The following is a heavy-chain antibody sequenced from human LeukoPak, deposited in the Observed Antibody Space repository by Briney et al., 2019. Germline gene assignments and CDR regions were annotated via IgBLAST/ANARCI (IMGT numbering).Heavy chain of an antibody. J-gene: IGHJ4*02. CDR3: ARDLDSTGVAATDFDY. D-gene: IGHD2-15*01. CDR2: IIPILGIA. Sequence: SVTVSCKDSVGTFSSYAISWVRQAPGQGLEWVGRIIPILGIANYAQKFQGRVTITADKSTSTAYMELSSLRYEDTAVYYCARDLDSTGVAATDFDYWGQGTLVTVSS. CDR1: VGTFSSYA. V-gene: IGHV1-69*04.